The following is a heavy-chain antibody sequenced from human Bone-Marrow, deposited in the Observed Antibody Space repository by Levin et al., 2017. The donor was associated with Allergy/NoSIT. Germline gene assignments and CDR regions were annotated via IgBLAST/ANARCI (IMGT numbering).Heavy chain of an antibody. CDR2: ISSSASTI. D-gene: IGHD6-25*01. Sequence: GESLKISCAASGFTFSDYYMSWIRQAPGRGLEWVSYISSSASTIYYADSVKGRSTISRDNAKNSLYLQMNSLRAEDTAVYYCARRLASRQFDIWGQGTMVTVSS. V-gene: IGHV3-11*01. J-gene: IGHJ3*02. CDR1: GFTFSDYY. CDR3: ARRLASRQFDI.